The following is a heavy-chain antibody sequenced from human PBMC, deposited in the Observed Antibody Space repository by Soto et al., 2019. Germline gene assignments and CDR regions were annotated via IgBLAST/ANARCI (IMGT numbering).Heavy chain of an antibody. D-gene: IGHD1-20*01. CDR2: VWHDGSTK. CDR1: GFTFSGYG. Sequence: SLRLSCAASGFTFSGYGMHWVRQAPGKGLEWVAVVWHDGSTKFYADSVKGRFTVSRDSFENMLYLQMNSLSAEDTAVYYCARGKGSNWYEDAFDIWGQGTMVTVSS. J-gene: IGHJ3*02. V-gene: IGHV3-33*01. CDR3: ARGKGSNWYEDAFDI.